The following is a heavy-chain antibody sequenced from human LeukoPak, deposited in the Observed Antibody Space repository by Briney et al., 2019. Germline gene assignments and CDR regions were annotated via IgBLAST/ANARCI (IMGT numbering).Heavy chain of an antibody. D-gene: IGHD1-26*01. Sequence: SETLSLTCTVSGGSISSSSYYWSWIRQPPGKGLEWIGYIYYSGSTNYSPSLKSRVTISLDTSKNQFSLKLSSVTAADTAVYYCARGVNSGYFDYCGQGTLVTVSS. CDR2: IYYSGST. V-gene: IGHV4-61*01. CDR1: GGSISSSSYY. J-gene: IGHJ4*02. CDR3: ARGVNSGYFDY.